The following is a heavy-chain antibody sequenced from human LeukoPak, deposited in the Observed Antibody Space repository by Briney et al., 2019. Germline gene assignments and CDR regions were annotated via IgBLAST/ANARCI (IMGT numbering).Heavy chain of an antibody. CDR2: IYSGGST. D-gene: IGHD6-19*01. CDR3: ARGAGTFAY. V-gene: IGHV3-53*01. CDR1: GFTFSSYG. Sequence: GRSLRLSCAASGFTFSSYGMHWVRQAPGKGLEWVSVIYSGGSTYYADSVKGRFTISRDNSKNTLYLQMNSLRAEDTAVYYCARGAGTFAYWGQGTLVTVSS. J-gene: IGHJ4*02.